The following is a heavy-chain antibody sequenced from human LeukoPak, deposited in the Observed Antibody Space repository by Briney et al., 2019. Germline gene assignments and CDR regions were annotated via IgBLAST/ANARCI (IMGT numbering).Heavy chain of an antibody. Sequence: GGSLRLSCAASGFTFSSYAMSCVRQAPGKGLEWGSAISGSGGSTYYADSVKGRFTISSDHSTNTLYLQMNRLRAEDTAVYYCAKASGSYTYYYYMDVWGKGTTVTVSS. CDR1: GFTFSSYA. D-gene: IGHD1-26*01. V-gene: IGHV3-23*01. CDR2: ISGSGGST. J-gene: IGHJ6*03. CDR3: AKASGSYTYYYYMDV.